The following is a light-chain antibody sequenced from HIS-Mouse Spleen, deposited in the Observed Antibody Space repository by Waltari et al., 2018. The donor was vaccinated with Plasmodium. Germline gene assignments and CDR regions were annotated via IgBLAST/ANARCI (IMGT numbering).Light chain of an antibody. CDR2: QDS. J-gene: IGLJ3*02. CDR3: YSTDSSGNHRV. Sequence: SYELTQPPSVSVSPGQTASITCSGDKLGYKYACWYQQKPGQSPVLVIYQDSKRPSGIPERFSGSSSGTMATLTISGAQVEDEADYYWYSTDSSGNHRVFGGGTKLTVL. CDR1: KLGYKY. V-gene: IGLV3-10*01.